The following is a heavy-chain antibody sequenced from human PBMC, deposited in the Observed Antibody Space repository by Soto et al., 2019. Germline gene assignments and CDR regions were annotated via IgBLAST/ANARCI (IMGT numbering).Heavy chain of an antibody. CDR3: AKDLQCSGGSCRDLLNYGMDV. D-gene: IGHD2-15*01. CDR1: GFTFSSYA. CDR2: ISGSGGST. J-gene: IGHJ6*02. Sequence: EVQLLESGGGLVQPGGSLRLSCAASGFTFSSYAMSWVRQAPGKGLEWVSAISGSGGSTYYADSVKGRFTISSDNSKHTRYLQMNSLSAEDTALYYSAKDLQCSGGSCRDLLNYGMDVWGQGTTVTVSS. V-gene: IGHV3-23*01.